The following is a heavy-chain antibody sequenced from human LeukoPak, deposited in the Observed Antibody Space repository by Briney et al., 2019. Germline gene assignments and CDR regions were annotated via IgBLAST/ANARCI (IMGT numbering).Heavy chain of an antibody. J-gene: IGHJ4*02. CDR3: ARHPRDGVLRFLEWSLGYFDY. V-gene: IGHV5-51*01. Sequence: GESLEISFQGAGYRFTSYWIGWGRPMPGKGVEYMGIIYPGDSDTRYSPSFQGQVSISADKSISTAYLQWRSLKASDAGMYYCARHPRDGVLRFLEWSLGYFDYWGQGTLVTVSS. CDR2: IYPGDSDT. D-gene: IGHD3-3*01. CDR1: GYRFTSYW.